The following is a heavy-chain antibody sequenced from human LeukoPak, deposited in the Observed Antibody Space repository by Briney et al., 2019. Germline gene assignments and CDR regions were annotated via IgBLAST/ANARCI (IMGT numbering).Heavy chain of an antibody. J-gene: IGHJ4*02. CDR1: GGSISSGDYY. V-gene: IGHV4-31*03. CDR2: IHYSGST. Sequence: PSETLSLTCTVSGGSISSGDYYWSWIRQHPGKGLEWIGNIHYSGSTYYNPSLKSRVTISVGTSQNQFSLKLTSVTAADTAVYYCARGPLAVAGTVDYWGQGTLVTVSS. D-gene: IGHD6-19*01. CDR3: ARGPLAVAGTVDY.